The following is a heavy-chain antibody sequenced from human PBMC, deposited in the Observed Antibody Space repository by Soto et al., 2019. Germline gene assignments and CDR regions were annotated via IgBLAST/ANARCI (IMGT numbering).Heavy chain of an antibody. Sequence: SETLSLTCTVSGGSISSGDYYWSWIRQPPGKGLEWIGYIYYSGSTYYNPSLKSRVTISVDTSKNQFSLKLSSVTAADTAVYYCARYYDILTGYFNPWGQGTLVTVSS. CDR2: IYYSGST. D-gene: IGHD3-9*01. CDR3: ARYYDILTGYFNP. V-gene: IGHV4-30-4*01. CDR1: GGSISSGDYY. J-gene: IGHJ4*02.